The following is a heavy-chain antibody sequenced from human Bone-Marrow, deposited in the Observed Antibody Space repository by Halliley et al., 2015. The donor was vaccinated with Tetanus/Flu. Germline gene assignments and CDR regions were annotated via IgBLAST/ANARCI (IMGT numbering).Heavy chain of an antibody. V-gene: IGHV4-34*01. J-gene: IGHJ4*02. D-gene: IGHD6-13*01. Sequence: GLVKPSETLSLTCAVYGESFSGYYWNWIRQPPGKGLEWIGEINHSGSTNYNPSLKSRVTISVDTSKNQISLRLSSVTATDTAIYYCARLPKGYSSNREPIDHWGQGTLVTVSS. CDR1: GESFSGYY. CDR2: INHSGST. CDR3: ARLPKGYSSNREPIDH.